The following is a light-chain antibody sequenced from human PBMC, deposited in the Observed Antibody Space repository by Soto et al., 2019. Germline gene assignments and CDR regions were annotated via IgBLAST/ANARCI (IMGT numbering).Light chain of an antibody. Sequence: QSALTQPASVSGSPGQSITISCTGTSSDVGGYSYVSWYQQYPGKAPQLMIFEVSNRPSGVSIRFSGSKSGNTASLTISGLQAEDEADYYCSSYTSSSTVVFGGGTKLTVL. CDR3: SSYTSSSTVV. V-gene: IGLV2-14*01. J-gene: IGLJ2*01. CDR2: EVS. CDR1: SSDVGGYSY.